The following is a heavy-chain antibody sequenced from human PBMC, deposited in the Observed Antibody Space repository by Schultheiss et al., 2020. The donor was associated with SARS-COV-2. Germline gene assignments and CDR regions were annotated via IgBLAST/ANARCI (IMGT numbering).Heavy chain of an antibody. V-gene: IGHV1-8*01. D-gene: IGHD1-14*01. CDR3: ARGWNHEQYFDY. CDR2: MNPNSGNT. Sequence: ASVKVSCKASGYTFTSYDINWVRQATGQGLEWMGWMNPNSGNTGYAQKFQGRVTMTRNTSISTAYMELSSLRSEDTAVYYCARGWNHEQYFDYWGQGTLVTVSS. J-gene: IGHJ4*02. CDR1: GYTFTSYD.